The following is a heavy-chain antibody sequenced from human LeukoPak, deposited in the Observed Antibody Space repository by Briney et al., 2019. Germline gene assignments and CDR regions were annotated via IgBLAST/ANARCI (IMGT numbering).Heavy chain of an antibody. CDR3: ARDPVGYSSSPYYFDY. Sequence: SVKVSCKASGGTFSSYAISWVRQAPGQGLEWMGGIIPIFGTANYAQKFQGRVTITADESTSTAYMELSSLRSEDTAVYYCARDPVGYSSSPYYFDYWGQGTLVTVSS. D-gene: IGHD6-13*01. CDR2: IIPIFGTA. CDR1: GGTFSSYA. V-gene: IGHV1-69*13. J-gene: IGHJ4*02.